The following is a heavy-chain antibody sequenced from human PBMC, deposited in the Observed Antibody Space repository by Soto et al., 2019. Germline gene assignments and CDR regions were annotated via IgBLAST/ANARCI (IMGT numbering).Heavy chain of an antibody. V-gene: IGHV3-74*01. CDR2: INDDGRRI. CDR1: GFTFGNYW. Sequence: PGGSLRLSCGASGFTFGNYWVHWVRQVPGKGLVWVSRINDDGRRIDYADSVKGRFTISRDNARNTLYLQMNSLRAEDTAVYYCAKDPATGYSSSSILGWFDPWGQGTLVTVSS. D-gene: IGHD6-13*01. J-gene: IGHJ5*02. CDR3: AKDPATGYSSSSILGWFDP.